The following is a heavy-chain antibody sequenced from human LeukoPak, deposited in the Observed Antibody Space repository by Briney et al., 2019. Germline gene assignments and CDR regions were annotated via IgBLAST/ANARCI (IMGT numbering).Heavy chain of an antibody. V-gene: IGHV3-7*01. CDR2: IKQDGSEK. D-gene: IGHD3-3*01. Sequence: GGSLRLSCAASGFTFSSYWMSWVRQAPGKGLEWVANIKQDGSEKYYVDSVKGRFTISRDNAKNSLYLQMNSLRAEDTAVYYCARDYGDGFGVVATLGFDYWGQGTLVTVSS. J-gene: IGHJ4*02. CDR1: GFTFSSYW. CDR3: ARDYGDGFGVVATLGFDY.